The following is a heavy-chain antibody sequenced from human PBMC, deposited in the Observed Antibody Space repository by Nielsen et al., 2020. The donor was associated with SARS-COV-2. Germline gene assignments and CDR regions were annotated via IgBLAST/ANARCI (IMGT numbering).Heavy chain of an antibody. CDR1: GFTFNSYA. CDR2: ISYDGSNK. V-gene: IGHV3-30-3*01. J-gene: IGHJ4*02. Sequence: GGSLKISCAASGFTFNSYAMHWVRQAPGKGLEWVAVISYDGSNKYYADSVKGRFTISRDNSKNTLYLQMNSLRAEDTAVYYCARGYDYWGQGTLVTVSS. CDR3: ARGYDY.